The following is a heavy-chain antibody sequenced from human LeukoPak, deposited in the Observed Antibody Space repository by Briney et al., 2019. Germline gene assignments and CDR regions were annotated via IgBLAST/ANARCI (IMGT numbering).Heavy chain of an antibody. CDR2: INSDGSST. V-gene: IGHV3-74*01. J-gene: IGHJ4*02. CDR3: AKTAWFGEAPGGDY. CDR1: GFTFSSYW. Sequence: GGSLRLSCAASGFTFSSYWMHWVRQAPGKGLVWVSRINSDGSSTSYADSVKGRFTISRDNSKNTLFLQMNSLSAEDTAVYYCAKTAWFGEAPGGDYWGQGILVTVSS. D-gene: IGHD3-10*01.